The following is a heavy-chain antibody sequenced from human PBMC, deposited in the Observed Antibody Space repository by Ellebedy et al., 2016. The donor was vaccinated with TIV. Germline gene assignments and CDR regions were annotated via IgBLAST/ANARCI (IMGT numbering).Heavy chain of an antibody. CDR2: ISSSSSTI. J-gene: IGHJ6*02. CDR3: ARHSGYDFYFYYGMDV. CDR1: GFTFSSYS. Sequence: GESLKISCAASGFTFSSYSMNWVRQAPGKGLEWVSYISSSSSTIYYADSVKGRFTISRDNAKNSLYLQMNSLRDEDTAVYYCARHSGYDFYFYYGMDVWGQGTTVTVSS. V-gene: IGHV3-48*02. D-gene: IGHD5-12*01.